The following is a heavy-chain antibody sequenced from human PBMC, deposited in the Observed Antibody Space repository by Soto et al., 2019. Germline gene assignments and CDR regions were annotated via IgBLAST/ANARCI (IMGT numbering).Heavy chain of an antibody. V-gene: IGHV3-33*01. CDR3: ARDHRRGWIQLSECFDY. CDR2: IWYDGSNK. J-gene: IGHJ4*02. D-gene: IGHD5-18*01. CDR1: GFTFSSYG. Sequence: QVQLVESGGGVVQPGRSLRLSCAASGFTFSSYGMHWVRQAPGKGLEWVAVIWYDGSNKYYADSVKGRFTISRDNSKNTLHLQMNSLRAEDTAVYYCARDHRRGWIQLSECFDYWGQGTLVTVSS.